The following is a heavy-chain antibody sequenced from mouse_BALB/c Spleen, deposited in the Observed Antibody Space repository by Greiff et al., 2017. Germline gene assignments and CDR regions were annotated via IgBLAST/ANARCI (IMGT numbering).Heavy chain of an antibody. V-gene: IGHV1S41*01. CDR2: IAPGSGST. D-gene: IGHD4-1*01. J-gene: IGHJ2*01. CDR1: GYTFTSYW. Sequence: DLVKPGASVKLSCKASGYTFTSYWINWIKQRPGQGLEWIGRIAPGSGSTYYNEMFKGKATLTVDTSSSTAYIQLSSLSSEDSAVYFCARESGTDYFDYWGQGTTLTVSS. CDR3: ARESGTDYFDY.